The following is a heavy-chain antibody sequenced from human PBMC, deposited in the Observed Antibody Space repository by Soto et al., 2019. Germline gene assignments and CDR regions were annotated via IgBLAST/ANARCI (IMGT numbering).Heavy chain of an antibody. Sequence: PSETLSLTCTVSGGSISSGDYYWSWIRQPPGKGLEWIGYIYYNGNTYYNPSLKSRVTISVDTSKNQFSLKVNSVTAADTAVYYCAGSPTVRGVISGMDVWGQGTTVTVS. D-gene: IGHD3-10*01. CDR2: IYYNGNT. V-gene: IGHV4-30-4*01. CDR3: AGSPTVRGVISGMDV. J-gene: IGHJ6*02. CDR1: GGSISSGDYY.